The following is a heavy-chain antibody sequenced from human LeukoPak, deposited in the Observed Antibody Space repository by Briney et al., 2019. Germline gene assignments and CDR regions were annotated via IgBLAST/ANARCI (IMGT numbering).Heavy chain of an antibody. Sequence: ASVKVSCKASGYTFTGYYMHWVRPAPGQGREWMGWINPNSGVTNYVHKFQGRVTMTGDTSISTAYMELSRLRSDDTAVYYCARCLEYDYGSGSYYSEGPFYYFDYWGQGTLVTVSS. CDR2: INPNSGVT. J-gene: IGHJ4*02. CDR1: GYTFTGYY. CDR3: ARCLEYDYGSGSYYSEGPFYYFDY. D-gene: IGHD3-10*01. V-gene: IGHV1-2*02.